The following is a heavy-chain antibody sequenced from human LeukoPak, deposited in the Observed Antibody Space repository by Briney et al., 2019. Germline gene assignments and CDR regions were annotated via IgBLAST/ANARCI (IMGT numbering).Heavy chain of an antibody. D-gene: IGHD3-10*01. CDR2: IHTSGST. J-gene: IGHJ6*03. CDR3: AGGYYYGSGSYSYMDV. Sequence: SETLSLTCTVSGGSISSYYWSWIRQPAGKGLEWIGRIHTSGSTNYNPSLKSRVTMSVDTSKNQFSLKLSSVTAADTAVYYCAGGYYYGSGSYSYMDVWGKGTTVAISS. CDR1: GGSISSYY. V-gene: IGHV4-4*07.